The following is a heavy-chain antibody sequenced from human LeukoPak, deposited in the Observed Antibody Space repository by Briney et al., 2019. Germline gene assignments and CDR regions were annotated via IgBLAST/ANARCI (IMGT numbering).Heavy chain of an antibody. J-gene: IGHJ6*02. CDR1: GGSISSYY. D-gene: IGHD5-18*01. CDR3: ARGGYSYGYSGYYYYGMDV. Sequence: SETLSLTCTVSGGSISSYYWSWIRQPPGKGPEWIGYIYYSGSTNYNPSLKSRVTISVDTSKNQFSLKLSSVTAADTAVYYCARGGYSYGYSGYYYYGMDVWGQGTTVTVSS. V-gene: IGHV4-59*01. CDR2: IYYSGST.